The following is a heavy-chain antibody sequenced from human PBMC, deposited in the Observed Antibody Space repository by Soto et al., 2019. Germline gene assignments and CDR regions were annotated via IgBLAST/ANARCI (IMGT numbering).Heavy chain of an antibody. CDR2: ISGSGGST. CDR1: GFTFSSYA. Sequence: GGSLRLSCAASGFTFSSYAMSWVRQAPGKGLEWVSAISGSGGSTYYADSVKGRFTISRDNSKNTLYLQMNSLRAEDTAVYYCAKVGNSATVTTSFDYWGQGTLVTVSS. D-gene: IGHD4-4*01. CDR3: AKVGNSATVTTSFDY. V-gene: IGHV3-23*01. J-gene: IGHJ4*02.